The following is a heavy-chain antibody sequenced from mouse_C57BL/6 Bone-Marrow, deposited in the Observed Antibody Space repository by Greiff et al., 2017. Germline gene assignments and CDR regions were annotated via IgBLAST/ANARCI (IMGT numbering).Heavy chain of an antibody. V-gene: IGHV1-64*01. Sequence: QVQLQQPGAELVKPGASVKLSCKASGYTFTSYWMHWVKQRPGQGLEWIGMLHPNSGSTTYNEKFMSKAPLTVDKPSSTTYIQLRSLTSEDSAVDDCANYPFDYWGQGTTLTVSS. CDR3: ANYPFDY. D-gene: IGHD5-5*01. CDR1: GYTFTSYW. CDR2: LHPNSGST. J-gene: IGHJ2*01.